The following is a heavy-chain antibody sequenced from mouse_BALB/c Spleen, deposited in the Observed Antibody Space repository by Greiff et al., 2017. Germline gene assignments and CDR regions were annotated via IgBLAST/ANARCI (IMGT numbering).Heavy chain of an antibody. Sequence: EVQRVESGGGLVQPGESLKLSCESTEYEFPSHDMSWVRKSPEKRLELVAAINSDGGSTYYPDTMERRFIISRDNTKKTLYLQMSSLRSEDTALYYCARHDDYDAWFAYWGQGTVVTVSA. V-gene: IGHV5-2*01. CDR2: INSDGGST. J-gene: IGHJ3*01. CDR3: ARHDDYDAWFAY. D-gene: IGHD2-4*01. CDR1: EYEFPSHD.